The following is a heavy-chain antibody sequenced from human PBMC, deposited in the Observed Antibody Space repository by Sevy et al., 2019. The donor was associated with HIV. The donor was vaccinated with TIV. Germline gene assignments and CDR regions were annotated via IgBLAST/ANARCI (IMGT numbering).Heavy chain of an antibody. D-gene: IGHD1-26*01. CDR2: IYYNGHI. Sequence: SETLSLTCTVSGGSITSLYWNWIRQPPGKGLEWIANIYYNGHINYNPSLKSRVTLSLDTSKNQFTLRLSSVTAAYTAMYYCASGNAWGRGYSWGQGTLVTVSS. CDR3: ASGNAWGRGYS. J-gene: IGHJ4*02. CDR1: GGSITSLY. V-gene: IGHV4-59*11.